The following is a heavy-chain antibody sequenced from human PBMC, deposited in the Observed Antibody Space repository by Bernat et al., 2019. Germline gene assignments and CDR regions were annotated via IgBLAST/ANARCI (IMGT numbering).Heavy chain of an antibody. CDR2: IYSGGST. CDR3: ARGHGSYCFDY. CDR1: GFTVSSNY. J-gene: IGHJ4*02. D-gene: IGHD1-26*01. V-gene: IGHV3-66*01. Sequence: EVQLVESGGGLVQPGGSLRLSCAASGFTVSSNYLNWIRQAPGKGLEWVSVIYSGGSTYYADSVKGRFTISRDNSKNTLYLQMNSLRVEDTAIYYCARGHGSYCFDYWGQGTLVSVSS.